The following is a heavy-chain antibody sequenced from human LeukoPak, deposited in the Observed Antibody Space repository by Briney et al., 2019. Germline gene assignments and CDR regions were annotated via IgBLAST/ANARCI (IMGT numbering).Heavy chain of an antibody. V-gene: IGHV4-34*01. J-gene: IGHJ5*02. CDR3: ARGWVVTAYAPFDP. D-gene: IGHD2-21*02. CDR2: INHGGST. Sequence: PSETLSLTCAVYGGSFSGYYWTWIRQTPGKGLEWIGGINHGGSTNYNPSLRSRVTISVDTSKNQFSLRLRSVSAADTAVDYCARGWVVTAYAPFDPWGQGTLVIVSS. CDR1: GGSFSGYY.